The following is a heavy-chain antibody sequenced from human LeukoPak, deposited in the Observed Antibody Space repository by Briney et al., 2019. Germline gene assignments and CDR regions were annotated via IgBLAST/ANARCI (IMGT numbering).Heavy chain of an antibody. CDR1: GGSYSDYY. CDR3: ARDRQLVRGGYYCYYMDG. V-gene: IGHV4-34*01. D-gene: IGHD6-6*01. CDR2: INHSGIT. J-gene: IGHJ6*03. Sequence: SETLSLTCGVYGGSYSDYYRSWLRQPPRKGREWIGEINHSGITNYNPPLQSRATIPLDTSNKQSSLNLSSVTAADTAVYYCARDRQLVRGGYYCYYMDGWGKGTTVTVSS.